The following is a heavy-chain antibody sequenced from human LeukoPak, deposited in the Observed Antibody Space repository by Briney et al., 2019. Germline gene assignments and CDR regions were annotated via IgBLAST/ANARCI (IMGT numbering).Heavy chain of an antibody. CDR3: ARGSPTTVVTRGAFDI. D-gene: IGHD4-23*01. J-gene: IGHJ3*02. CDR1: GGSFSGYY. CDR2: IYYSGST. V-gene: IGHV4-59*01. Sequence: SETLSLTCAVYGGSFSGYYWSWIRQPPGKGLEWIGYIYYSGSTNYNPSLKSRVTISVDTSRNQFSLKLSSVTAADTAVYYCARGSPTTVVTRGAFDIWGQGTMVTVSS.